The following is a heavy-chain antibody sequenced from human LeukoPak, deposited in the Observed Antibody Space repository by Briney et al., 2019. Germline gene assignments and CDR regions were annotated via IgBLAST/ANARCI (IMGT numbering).Heavy chain of an antibody. V-gene: IGHV3-48*01. Sequence: GSLRLSCAASGFTFSNYNINWVRQAPGKGLEWVSYISSSSSTKYYADSVKGRFTISRDNANNSVFLQMNSLRAEDTAVYYCARDPAAGRLRDWGQGTLVTASS. D-gene: IGHD1-14*01. CDR2: ISSSSSTK. J-gene: IGHJ4*02. CDR1: GFTFSNYN. CDR3: ARDPAAGRLRD.